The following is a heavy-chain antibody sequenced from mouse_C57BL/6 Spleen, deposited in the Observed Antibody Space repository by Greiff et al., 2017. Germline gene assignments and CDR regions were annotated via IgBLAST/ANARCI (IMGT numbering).Heavy chain of an antibody. CDR2: IDPSDSYT. CDR3: ARRPTVVAQRYYAMDY. V-gene: IGHV1-50*01. CDR1: GYTFTSYW. J-gene: IGHJ4*01. Sequence: QVQLQQPGAELVKPGASVKLSCKASGYTFTSYWMQWVKQRPGQGLEWIGEIDPSDSYTNYNQKFKGKATLTVDTSSSTAYMQLSSLTSEDSAVYYCARRPTVVAQRYYAMDYWGQGTSVTVSS. D-gene: IGHD1-1*01.